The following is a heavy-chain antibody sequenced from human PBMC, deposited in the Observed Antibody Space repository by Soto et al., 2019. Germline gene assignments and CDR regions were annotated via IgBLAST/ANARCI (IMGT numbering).Heavy chain of an antibody. CDR2: IYHSGNT. CDR3: SRIDNRFLEWLSPDS. CDR1: GGSISSGRYY. Sequence: SETLSLTCTVSGGSISSGRYYWNWIRQHPGKGLEWIGYIYHSGNTYYNPSLKSRSSISLDTSKNQFSLKLDSVTVADTAVYYCSRIDNRFLEWLSPDSWGQGTLVTVS. J-gene: IGHJ4*02. V-gene: IGHV4-31*03. D-gene: IGHD3-3*01.